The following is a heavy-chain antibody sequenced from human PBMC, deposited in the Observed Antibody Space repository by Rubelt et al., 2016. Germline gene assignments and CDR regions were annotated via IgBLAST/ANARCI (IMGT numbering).Heavy chain of an antibody. Sequence: YISSSSSTIYYADSVKGRFTISRDNAKNSLYLQMNSLRAEDTAVYYCARDLSSGGSANDYWGQGTLVTVSS. D-gene: IGHD2-15*01. CDR2: ISSSSSTI. J-gene: IGHJ4*02. V-gene: IGHV3-48*04. CDR3: ARDLSSGGSANDY.